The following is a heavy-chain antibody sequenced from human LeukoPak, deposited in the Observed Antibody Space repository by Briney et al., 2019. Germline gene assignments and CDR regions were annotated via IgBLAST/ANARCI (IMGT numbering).Heavy chain of an antibody. J-gene: IGHJ4*02. D-gene: IGHD3-22*01. V-gene: IGHV4-34*01. Sequence: PSETLSLTCAVYGESLSGYYWSWIRQPPGKGLEWIGEINYSGTTNYNPSLKSRVTISVDTSKNQFSLKLSSVTAADTAVYYCARTRRITMIVVVITTETPIDYWGQGTLVTVSS. CDR1: GESLSGYY. CDR2: INYSGTT. CDR3: ARTRRITMIVVVITTETPIDY.